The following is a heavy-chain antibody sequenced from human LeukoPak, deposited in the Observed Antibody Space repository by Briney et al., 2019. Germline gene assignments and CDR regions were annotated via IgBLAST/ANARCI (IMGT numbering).Heavy chain of an antibody. CDR2: IYYSGST. CDR1: GGSISSYY. Sequence: SETLSLTCTVSGGSISSYYWSWIRQPPGKGLEWIGYIYYSGSTNYNPSLKSRVTISVDTSKIQFSLKLSSVTAADTAVYYCARTAAAGTCFDYWGQGTLVTVSS. J-gene: IGHJ4*02. D-gene: IGHD6-13*01. V-gene: IGHV4-59*01. CDR3: ARTAAAGTCFDY.